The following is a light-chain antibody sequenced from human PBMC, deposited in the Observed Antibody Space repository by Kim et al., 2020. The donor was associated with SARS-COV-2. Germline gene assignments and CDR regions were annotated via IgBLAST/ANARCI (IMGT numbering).Light chain of an antibody. Sequence: QRVTNSCSESNSNIGSNDVYWYQQHQGTAPKLRHYRNNQRPSGVPARFSCSKYGTSASLAISGLRSEDEADYYCAAWDDSLSGSWVFGGGTQLTVL. CDR3: AAWDDSLSGSWV. CDR1: NSNIGSND. V-gene: IGLV1-47*01. CDR2: RNN. J-gene: IGLJ3*02.